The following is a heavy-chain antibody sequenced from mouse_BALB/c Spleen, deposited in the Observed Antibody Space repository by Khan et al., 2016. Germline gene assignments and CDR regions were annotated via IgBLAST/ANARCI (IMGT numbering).Heavy chain of an antibody. Sequence: QIQLVQSGPELKKPGKTVKISCKASGYTFTNYGMNWVKQASGKGLKWMGWINTYSGESTYADDFKGRFAFSLETSANTAYLQINNLKNEDTATYFYARYRYYYGSSRYFDVWGAGTTVTVTS. D-gene: IGHD1-1*01. V-gene: IGHV9-3-1*01. CDR3: ARYRYYYGSSRYFDV. J-gene: IGHJ1*01. CDR1: GYTFTNYG. CDR2: INTYSGES.